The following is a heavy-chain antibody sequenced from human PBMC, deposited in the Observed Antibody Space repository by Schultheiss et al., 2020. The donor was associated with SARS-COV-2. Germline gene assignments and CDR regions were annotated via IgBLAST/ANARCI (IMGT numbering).Heavy chain of an antibody. CDR2: IYYSGST. Sequence: SETLSLTCTVSGGSISSYYWSWIRQPPGKGLEWIGYIYYSGSTNYNPSLKSRVTISVDTSKNQFSLKLSSVTAADTAVYYCARVYCSGGSCMNYFDYWGQGTLVTVSS. CDR3: ARVYCSGGSCMNYFDY. CDR1: GGSISSYY. D-gene: IGHD2-15*01. V-gene: IGHV4-59*12. J-gene: IGHJ4*02.